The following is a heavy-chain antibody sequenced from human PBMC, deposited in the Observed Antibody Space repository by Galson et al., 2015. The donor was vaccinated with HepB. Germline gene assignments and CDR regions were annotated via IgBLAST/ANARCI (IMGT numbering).Heavy chain of an antibody. CDR2: IIPILGIA. J-gene: IGHJ4*02. CDR3: ARGGGYGLGVDY. CDR1: GGTFSSYT. Sequence: SVKASCKASGGTFSSYTISRVRQAPGQGLEWMGRIIPILGIANYAQKFQGRVTITADKSTSTAYMELSSLRSEDTAVYYCARGGGYGLGVDYWGQGTLVTVSS. D-gene: IGHD5-12*01. V-gene: IGHV1-69*02.